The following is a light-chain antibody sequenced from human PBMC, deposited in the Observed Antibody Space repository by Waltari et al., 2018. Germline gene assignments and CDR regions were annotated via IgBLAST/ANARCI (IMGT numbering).Light chain of an antibody. J-gene: IGLJ3*02. V-gene: IGLV1-47*01. CDR2: RNK. CDR3: AAWDDSLSGRV. CDR1: RSNIGSNY. Sequence: QSVLTQPPSASGTPGQRVTISCSGSRSNIGSNYVYWYQQVPGTAPKLLIYRNKQRPAGVPGRFSGSKSGTSASLAISGLRSEDEADYYCAAWDDSLSGRVFGGGTKVTVL.